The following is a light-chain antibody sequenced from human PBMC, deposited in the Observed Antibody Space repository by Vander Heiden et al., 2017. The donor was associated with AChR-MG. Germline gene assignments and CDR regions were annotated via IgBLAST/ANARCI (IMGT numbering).Light chain of an antibody. Sequence: SYELTQPPPVSVAPGRTASITCSGDKLGDKYACWYQQKPGQSPVLVIYQDSKRPSGIPERFSGSNSGNTATLTISGTQAMDEADYYCQAWDSSTAVFGGGTKLTVL. CDR2: QDS. CDR3: QAWDSSTAV. V-gene: IGLV3-1*01. CDR1: KLGDKY. J-gene: IGLJ2*01.